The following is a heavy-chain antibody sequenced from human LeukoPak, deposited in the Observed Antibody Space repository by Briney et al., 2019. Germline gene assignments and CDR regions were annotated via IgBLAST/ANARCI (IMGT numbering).Heavy chain of an antibody. CDR2: IWYDGSNQ. D-gene: IGHD2-2*01. Sequence: GGSLRLSCAASGFTFSSYGMSWVRQAPGKGLEWVAFIWYDGSNQDYADSVKGRFTISGDGPKNTLYLQMNSLRAEDTAVYYCARDGCTTTTCYDYWGQGTLVTVSS. V-gene: IGHV3-33*01. J-gene: IGHJ4*02. CDR1: GFTFSSYG. CDR3: ARDGCTTTTCYDY.